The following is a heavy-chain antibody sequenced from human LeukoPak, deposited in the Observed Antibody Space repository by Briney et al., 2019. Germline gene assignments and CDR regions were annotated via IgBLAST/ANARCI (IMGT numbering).Heavy chain of an antibody. V-gene: IGHV3-23*01. D-gene: IGHD3-10*01. CDR3: GKLEPAERGSGSQFDH. Sequence: GGSLRLSCAASGFTFSSYAMHWVRQAPGKGLEGVSAISGNGGSTYYADSVKGRFTIPRDNSKNTLYLQMNSLRAEDTAVYYFGKLEPAERGSGSQFDHWGQGTLDTVSS. CDR2: ISGNGGST. CDR1: GFTFSSYA. J-gene: IGHJ4*02.